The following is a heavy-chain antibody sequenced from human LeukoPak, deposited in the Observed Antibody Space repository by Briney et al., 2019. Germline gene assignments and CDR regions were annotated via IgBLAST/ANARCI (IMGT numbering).Heavy chain of an antibody. CDR2: ISGSGGST. J-gene: IGHJ4*02. CDR1: GFTFSSYA. D-gene: IGHD3-22*01. V-gene: IGHV3-23*01. Sequence: GSLRLSCTAFGFTFSSYAMSWGRRAPGKGLEWVSAISGSGGSTYYADAVKGRFTISRDNSKNTLYVQVNSLGTEDTAAYYCAKGSYYDSSGSFYFDYWGQGTLVTVSS. CDR3: AKGSYYDSSGSFYFDY.